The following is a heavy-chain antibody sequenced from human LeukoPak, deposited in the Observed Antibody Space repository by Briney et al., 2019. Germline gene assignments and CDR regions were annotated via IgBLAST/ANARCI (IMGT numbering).Heavy chain of an antibody. J-gene: IGHJ4*02. D-gene: IGHD3-22*01. CDR3: AKDRKLITMISLSY. CDR1: GFTFSSYA. V-gene: IGHV3-23*01. CDR2: ISGSGGST. Sequence: GGSLRLSCAASGFTFSSYAMSWVRQAPGKGLEWVSAISGSGGSTYYADSVKGRFTISRDNAKNTLYLQMNSLRAEDTAVYYCAKDRKLITMISLSYWGQGTLVTVSS.